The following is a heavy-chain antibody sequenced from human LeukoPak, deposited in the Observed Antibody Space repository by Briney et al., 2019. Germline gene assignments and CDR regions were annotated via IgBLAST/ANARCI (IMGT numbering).Heavy chain of an antibody. V-gene: IGHV3-7*01. CDR1: GFTFSSYW. D-gene: IGHD1-26*01. J-gene: IGHJ4*02. CDR2: IKQDGSEK. CDR3: ARTIVKWELLPGGPYYFDY. Sequence: GGSLRLSCAASGFTFSSYWMSWVRQAPGKGLEWVANIKQDGSEKYYVDSVKGRFTISRDNAKNSLYLQMNSLRAEDTAVYYCARTIVKWELLPGGPYYFDYWGQGTLVTVSS.